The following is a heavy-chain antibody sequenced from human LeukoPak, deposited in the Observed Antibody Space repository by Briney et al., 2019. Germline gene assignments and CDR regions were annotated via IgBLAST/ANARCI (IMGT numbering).Heavy chain of an antibody. Sequence: ASVKVSCKASGYTFTSYYMHWVRQAPEQGLEWMGWISAYNGNTNCAQKLQGRVTMTTDTSTSTAYMELRSLRSDDTAVYYCARSAQRSGGSCYPDYWGQGTLVTVSS. D-gene: IGHD2-15*01. CDR1: GYTFTSYY. J-gene: IGHJ4*02. CDR2: ISAYNGNT. V-gene: IGHV1-18*04. CDR3: ARSAQRSGGSCYPDY.